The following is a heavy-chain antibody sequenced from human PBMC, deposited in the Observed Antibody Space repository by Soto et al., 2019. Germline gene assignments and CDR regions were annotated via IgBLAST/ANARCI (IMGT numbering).Heavy chain of an antibody. V-gene: IGHV4-39*01. D-gene: IGHD2-8*01. CDR3: ARHPLDSYNGPHH. CDR2: IYYSGST. J-gene: IGHJ5*02. CDR1: GGSVSSSTNY. Sequence: SETLSLTCTVSGGSVSSSTNYWAWIRQPPGKGLEWIATIYYSGSTYYNPSLQSRATISVDRSKNQFSLNLNSLTAADTAVYYCARHPLDSYNGPHHWGQGTLVTVSS.